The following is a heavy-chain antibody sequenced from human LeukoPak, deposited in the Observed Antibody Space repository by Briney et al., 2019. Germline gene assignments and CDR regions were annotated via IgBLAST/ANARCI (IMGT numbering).Heavy chain of an antibody. J-gene: IGHJ4*02. CDR2: IIPIFGTA. Sequence: SVKVSCKASGGTFSSYAISWVRQAPGQGLEWMGGIIPIFGTANYAQKFQGRVTITADGSTSTAYMELSSLRSEDTAVYYCARDPGDSSGYYLGFDYWGQGTLVTVSS. CDR1: GGTFSSYA. V-gene: IGHV1-69*13. D-gene: IGHD3-22*01. CDR3: ARDPGDSSGYYLGFDY.